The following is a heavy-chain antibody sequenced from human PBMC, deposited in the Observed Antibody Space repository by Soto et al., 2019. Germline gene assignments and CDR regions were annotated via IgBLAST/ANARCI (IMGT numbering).Heavy chain of an antibody. D-gene: IGHD3-10*01. J-gene: IGHJ4*02. V-gene: IGHV3-23*01. CDR3: ANGLRGVIHGLFDY. Sequence: GGSLRLSCAASGFTFSSYAMTWVRQAPGKGLEWVSAISGSGGNTYYADSVKGRFTISRDNSKNTLYLQMNSLRAEDTAVYYCANGLRGVIHGLFDYWGQGTLVTVSS. CDR2: ISGSGGNT. CDR1: GFTFSSYA.